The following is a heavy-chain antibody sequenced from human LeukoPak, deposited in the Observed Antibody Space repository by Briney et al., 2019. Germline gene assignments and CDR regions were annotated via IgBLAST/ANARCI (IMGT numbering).Heavy chain of an antibody. CDR1: GFTFSSYA. D-gene: IGHD6-19*01. V-gene: IGHV3-23*01. CDR3: AKDQGYSSGWYRSYFDY. CDR2: ISGSGDST. Sequence: GGSLRLSCAASGFTFSSYAMSWVRQAPGKGLEWVSAISGSGDSTYYADSVKGRFTISRDNSKNTLYLQMSSQRAEDTAVYYCAKDQGYSSGWYRSYFDYWGQGTPVTVSS. J-gene: IGHJ4*02.